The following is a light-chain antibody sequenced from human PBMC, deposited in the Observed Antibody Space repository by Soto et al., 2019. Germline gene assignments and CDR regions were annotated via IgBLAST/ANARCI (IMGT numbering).Light chain of an antibody. Sequence: QSALTQPPSASGSPGQSVAISCSGTSSDVGGYNYVSWYQQHPGKAPKLMIYDVTKRPSGVPDRFSGSKSGNTASLTVSGLHSEDEADYYCISHAGSNILAFGGGTKLTVL. CDR3: ISHAGSNILA. CDR2: DVT. V-gene: IGLV2-8*01. CDR1: SSDVGGYNY. J-gene: IGLJ2*01.